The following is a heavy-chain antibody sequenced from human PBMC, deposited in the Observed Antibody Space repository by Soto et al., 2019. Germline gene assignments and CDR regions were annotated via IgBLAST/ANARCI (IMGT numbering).Heavy chain of an antibody. D-gene: IGHD3-10*01. Sequence: ASVKVSCKASGYTFTSYDINWVRQATGQGLEWMGWMNPNSGNTGYAQKFQGRVTMTRNTSISTAYMELSSLRSEDTAVYYCARALGPRKSYYRSASYYSSLDWGQGTLVTVSS. V-gene: IGHV1-8*01. CDR2: MNPNSGNT. J-gene: IGHJ4*02. CDR1: GYTFTSYD. CDR3: ARALGPRKSYYRSASYYSSLD.